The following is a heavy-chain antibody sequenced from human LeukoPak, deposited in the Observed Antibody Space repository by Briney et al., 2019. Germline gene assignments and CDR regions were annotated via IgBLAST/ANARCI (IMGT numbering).Heavy chain of an antibody. J-gene: IGHJ4*02. CDR1: GYSISSGYY. D-gene: IGHD6-6*01. Sequence: PSETLSLTCTVSGYSISSGYYWGWIRQPPGKGLEWIGSIYHSGSTYYNPSLKSRVTISVDTSKNQFSLKLSSVTAADTAVYYCAREGVAARPWGYFDYWGQGTLVTVSS. CDR2: IYHSGST. V-gene: IGHV4-38-2*02. CDR3: AREGVAARPWGYFDY.